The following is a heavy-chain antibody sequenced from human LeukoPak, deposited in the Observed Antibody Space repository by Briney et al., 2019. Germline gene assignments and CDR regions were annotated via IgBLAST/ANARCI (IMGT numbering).Heavy chain of an antibody. CDR2: IKSKTDGGTA. V-gene: IGHV3-15*01. D-gene: IGHD3-22*01. CDR1: GFTFNNAW. J-gene: IGHJ4*02. CDR3: AKYDTSVNFDY. Sequence: GGSLRLSCAASGFTFNNAWMSWVRQAPGKGLEWVGRIKSKTDGGTADYAAPVKGRFIISRDDSKHTLYLQMNSLKTDDTAVYFCAKYDTSVNFDYWGQGTLVTVSS.